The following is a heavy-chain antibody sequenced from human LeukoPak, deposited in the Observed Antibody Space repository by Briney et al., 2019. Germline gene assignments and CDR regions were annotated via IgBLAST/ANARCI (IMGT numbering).Heavy chain of an antibody. CDR3: ARGPDYGGNSAAYYYMDV. Sequence: SETLSLTCTVSRYSISSGYYWSWIRQPPGKGLEWIGYIYYSGSTNYNPSLKSRVTISVDTSKNQFSLKLSSVTAADTAVYYCARGPDYGGNSAAYYYMDVWGKGTTVTVSS. V-gene: IGHV4-61*01. CDR1: RYSISSGYY. CDR2: IYYSGST. J-gene: IGHJ6*03. D-gene: IGHD4-23*01.